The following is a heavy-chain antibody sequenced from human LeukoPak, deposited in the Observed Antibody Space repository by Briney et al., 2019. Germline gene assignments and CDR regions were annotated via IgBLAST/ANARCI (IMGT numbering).Heavy chain of an antibody. J-gene: IGHJ4*02. D-gene: IGHD3-22*01. CDR2: INPNSGGT. Sequence: ASVKVSCKASGYTFTGYYMHWVRQAPGQGLEWMGWINPNSGGTNYAQKFQGRVTMARDTSISTAYMELSRLRSDDTAVYYCARELLSPYYDSSGYSDYWGQGTLVTVSS. CDR1: GYTFTGYY. V-gene: IGHV1-2*02. CDR3: ARELLSPYYDSSGYSDY.